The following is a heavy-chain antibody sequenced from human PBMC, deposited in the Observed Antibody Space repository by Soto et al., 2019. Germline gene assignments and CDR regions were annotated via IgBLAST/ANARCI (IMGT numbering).Heavy chain of an antibody. CDR1: GYTFTSYG. Sequence: QVQLVQSGAEVKKPGASVKVSCKASGYTFTSYGISWVRQAPGQGLEWMGWISAYNGNTNYAQKLQGRVTMTTDTSTSTAYMELRSLRSDDTAVYYCARDLPFIAVAGTRAFAIWGQGTMVTVSS. J-gene: IGHJ3*02. CDR2: ISAYNGNT. D-gene: IGHD6-19*01. V-gene: IGHV1-18*01. CDR3: ARDLPFIAVAGTRAFAI.